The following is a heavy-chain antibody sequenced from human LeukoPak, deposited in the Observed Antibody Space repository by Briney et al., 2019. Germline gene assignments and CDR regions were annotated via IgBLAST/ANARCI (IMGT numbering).Heavy chain of an antibody. CDR1: GFTFDDHG. V-gene: IGHV3-9*01. J-gene: IGHJ3*02. D-gene: IGHD3-3*01. CDR3: AKDTGRPTDAITMEDNAFDI. Sequence: PGGSLRLSCAASGFTFDDHGMHWVRQAPGKGLEWVSGISWSSGIIGYADSVKGGFTISRDNAKNSLYLQMDSLRAEDTALYYCAKDTGRPTDAITMEDNAFDIWGQGTMVTVSS. CDR2: ISWSSGII.